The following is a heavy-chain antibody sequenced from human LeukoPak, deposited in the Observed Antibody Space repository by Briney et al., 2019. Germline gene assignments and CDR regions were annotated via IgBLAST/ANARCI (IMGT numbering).Heavy chain of an antibody. CDR2: IWYDGSDK. J-gene: IGHJ6*02. CDR3: ARVGCTGGSCLAYNYYAMDV. CDR1: GFTFNTYG. V-gene: IGHV3-33*01. Sequence: GGSLRLSCAASGFTFNTYGMNWVRQAPAKGLEWAAIIWYDGSDKYYADSVKGRFTISRDNSKNTLYLQVNTLRAEDTAVYYCARVGCTGGSCLAYNYYAMDVWGQGTTVTVSS. D-gene: IGHD2-15*01.